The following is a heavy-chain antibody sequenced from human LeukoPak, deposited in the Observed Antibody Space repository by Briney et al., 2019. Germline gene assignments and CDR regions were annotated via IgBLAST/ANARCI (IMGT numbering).Heavy chain of an antibody. V-gene: IGHV3-23*01. D-gene: IGHD3-16*02. J-gene: IGHJ4*02. CDR2: ISASGDVT. CDR1: RFSFSAYP. CDR3: ARDGGRYRFDY. Sequence: QSGGSLRLSCAASRFSFSAYPMGWVRRAPGKGLEWVSGISASGDVTFHADPVKGRFTISRDKSKNSLYLQMNSLRPDDTALYYCARDGGRYRFDYWGQGTMVTVSS.